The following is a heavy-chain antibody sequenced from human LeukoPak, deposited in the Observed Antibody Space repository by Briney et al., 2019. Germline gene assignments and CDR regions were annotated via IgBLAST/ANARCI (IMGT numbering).Heavy chain of an antibody. J-gene: IGHJ4*02. CDR3: ARLPLRLTGYYRFPLDY. D-gene: IGHD3-9*01. CDR1: GYSFTSYW. Sequence: SGESLKISCKGSGYSFTSYWISWVRQMPGKGLEWMGRIDPSDSYTNYSSSFQGHVTISADKSISTAYLQWSSLKASDTAMYYCARLPLRLTGYYRFPLDYWGQGTLVTVSS. CDR2: IDPSDSYT. V-gene: IGHV5-10-1*01.